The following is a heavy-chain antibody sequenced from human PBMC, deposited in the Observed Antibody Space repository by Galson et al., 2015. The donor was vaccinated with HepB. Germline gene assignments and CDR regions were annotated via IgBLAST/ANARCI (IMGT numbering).Heavy chain of an antibody. V-gene: IGHV3-15*01. CDR2: IKSKTDGGTT. CDR3: AKDLSPGIVVVVALPAD. D-gene: IGHD2-15*01. J-gene: IGHJ4*02. CDR1: GFTFSNAW. Sequence: SLRLSCAASGFTFSNAWMSWVRQAPGKGLEWVGRIKSKTDGGTTDYAAPVKGRFTISRDGSKNTLYLQMNSLRAEDTAVYYCAKDLSPGIVVVVALPADWGQGTLVTVSS.